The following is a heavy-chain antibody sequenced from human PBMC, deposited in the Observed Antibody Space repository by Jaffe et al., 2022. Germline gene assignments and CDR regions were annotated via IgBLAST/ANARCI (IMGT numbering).Heavy chain of an antibody. CDR1: GGSISSGSYY. CDR3: ARDSAGEWELPDFDY. CDR2: IYTSGST. V-gene: IGHV4-61*02. J-gene: IGHJ4*02. D-gene: IGHD1-26*01. Sequence: QVQLQESGPGLVKPSQTLSLTCTVSGGSISSGSYYWSWIRQPAGKGLEWIGRIYTSGSTNYNPSLKSRVTISVDTSKNQFSLKLSSVTAADTAVYYCARDSAGEWELPDFDYWGQGTLVTVSS.